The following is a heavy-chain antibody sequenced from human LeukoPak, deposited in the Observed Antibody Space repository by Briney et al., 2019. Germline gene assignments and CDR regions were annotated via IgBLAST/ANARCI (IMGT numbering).Heavy chain of an antibody. J-gene: IGHJ2*01. CDR3: ATRPAAGSIWYFDL. V-gene: IGHV4-39*07. CDR2: IYYSGNT. D-gene: IGHD6-13*01. CDR1: GGSISSSTYY. Sequence: SETLSLTCIISGGSISSSTYYWDWIRQPPGKGLEWIGTIYYSGNTYYNPSLQSRVTISVDPSKNQFSLKLSSVTAADTAVYYCATRPAAGSIWYFDLWGRGTLVTVSS.